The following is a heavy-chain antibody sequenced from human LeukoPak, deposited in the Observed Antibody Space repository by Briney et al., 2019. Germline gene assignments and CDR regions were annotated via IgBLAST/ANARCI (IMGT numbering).Heavy chain of an antibody. CDR2: INHSGST. D-gene: IGHD2-2*02. Sequence: PSETLSLTCAVYGGSFTGYSWTWIRQPPGKGLEWIGDINHSGSTNYNPSLRSRLTISIDTSKNQFSLKLRSVTAADTAMYFCASDALVSAAILFYWGQGTRVTVSS. J-gene: IGHJ4*02. CDR1: GGSFTGYS. V-gene: IGHV4-34*01. CDR3: ASDALVSAAILFY.